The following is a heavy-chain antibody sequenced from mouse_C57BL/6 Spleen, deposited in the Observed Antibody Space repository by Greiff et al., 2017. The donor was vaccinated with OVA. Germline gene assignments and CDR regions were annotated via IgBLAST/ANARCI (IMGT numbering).Heavy chain of an antibody. D-gene: IGHD2-3*01. CDR2: ISSGGSYT. Sequence: EVQVVESGGDLVKPGGSLKLSCAASGFTFSSYGMPWVRQTPDKRLEWVATISSGGSYTYYPDSVKGRFTISRDNAKNTLYLQMSSLKSEDTAMYYCARQGDGYPYWYFDVWGTGTTVTVSS. V-gene: IGHV5-6*01. CDR3: ARQGDGYPYWYFDV. CDR1: GFTFSSYG. J-gene: IGHJ1*03.